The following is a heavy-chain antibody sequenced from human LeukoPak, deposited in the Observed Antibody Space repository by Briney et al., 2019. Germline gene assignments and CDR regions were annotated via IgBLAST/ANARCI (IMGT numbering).Heavy chain of an antibody. V-gene: IGHV4-34*01. J-gene: IGHJ4*02. CDR2: INHSGST. CDR3: ARKDYDDYYLDY. Sequence: SSETLSLTCAVYGGSFSGYYWSWIRQPLGKGLEWIGEINHSGSTNYNPSLKSRVTISVDTSKNQFSLKLSSVTAADTAVYYCARKDYDDYYLDYWGQGTLVTVSS. D-gene: IGHD4-17*01. CDR1: GGSFSGYY.